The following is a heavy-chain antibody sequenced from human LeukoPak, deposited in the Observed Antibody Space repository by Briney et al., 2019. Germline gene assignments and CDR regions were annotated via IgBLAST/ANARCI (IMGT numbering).Heavy chain of an antibody. D-gene: IGHD5-12*01. Sequence: SVKVSCKASGGTFSSYAISWVRQAPGQGLEWMGRIIPILGIANYAQKFQGRVTITADKSTSTAYMELNSLRSEDTAVYYCARFRFTGLRSTHPFDYWGQGTLVTVSS. CDR3: ARFRFTGLRSTHPFDY. V-gene: IGHV1-69*04. CDR2: IIPILGIA. J-gene: IGHJ4*02. CDR1: GGTFSSYA.